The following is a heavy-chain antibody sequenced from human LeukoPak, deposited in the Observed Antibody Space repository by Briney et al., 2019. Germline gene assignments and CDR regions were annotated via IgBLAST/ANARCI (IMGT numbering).Heavy chain of an antibody. CDR2: IKQDGSEK. Sequence: GGSLRLSCAASGFTFSSYWMSWVRQAPGKGLEWVTNIKQDGSEKYYVDSVKGRFTISRDNAKNSLYLQMNSLRAEDTAVYYCARGPVLLWFGMNFDYWGQGTLVTVSS. D-gene: IGHD3-10*01. CDR1: GFTFSSYW. CDR3: ARGPVLLWFGMNFDY. V-gene: IGHV3-7*01. J-gene: IGHJ4*02.